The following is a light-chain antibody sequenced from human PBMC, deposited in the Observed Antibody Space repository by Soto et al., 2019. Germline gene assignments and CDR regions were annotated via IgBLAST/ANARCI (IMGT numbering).Light chain of an antibody. V-gene: IGKV1-8*01. CDR2: AAS. J-gene: IGKJ4*01. CDR3: QQYYSYPLT. Sequence: AIQMTQSPSSFSASTGDRVTITCRASQGISSYLAWYQQKPGKAPELLIYAASTLQSGVPSRFSGSGSGTDFTLTISCLQSEDFATYYCQQYYSYPLTFGGGTKVQIK. CDR1: QGISSY.